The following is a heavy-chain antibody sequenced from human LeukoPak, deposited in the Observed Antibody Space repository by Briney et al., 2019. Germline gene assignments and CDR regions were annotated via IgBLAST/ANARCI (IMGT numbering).Heavy chain of an antibody. CDR3: ARRGGSWYPWWFDP. CDR2: IYYSGST. J-gene: IGHJ5*02. CDR1: GGSISSSSYY. D-gene: IGHD6-13*01. V-gene: IGHV4-39*01. Sequence: PSETLSLTCTVSGGSISSSSYYWGWIRQPPGKGLEWIGSIYYSGSTYYNPSLKSRVTISVDTSKNQFSLKLSSVTAADTAVYYCARRGGSWYPWWFDPWGQGTLVTVSS.